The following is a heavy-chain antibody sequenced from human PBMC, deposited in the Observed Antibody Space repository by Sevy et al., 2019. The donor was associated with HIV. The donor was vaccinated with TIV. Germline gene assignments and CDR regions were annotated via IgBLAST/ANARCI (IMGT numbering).Heavy chain of an antibody. CDR1: GGSISSYY. D-gene: IGHD2-21*01. CDR2: IYSSGST. CDR3: ARSHLAFCGGDCFSPYYFDS. J-gene: IGHJ4*02. V-gene: IGHV4-59*01. Sequence: SETLSFTCSVSGGSISSYYWNWIRQPPGKGLERIGYIYSSGSTNYNPSLKSRVTISVDMSKNQFSLKLSSVTAADTAVYYCARSHLAFCGGDCFSPYYFDSWGQGTLVTVSS.